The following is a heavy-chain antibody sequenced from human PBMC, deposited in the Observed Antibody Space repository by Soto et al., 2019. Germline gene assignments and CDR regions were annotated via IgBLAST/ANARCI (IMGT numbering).Heavy chain of an antibody. Sequence: GGSLRLSCAASGFTVSSNYMSWVRQAPGKGLEWVSVIYSGGSTYYADSVKGRFTISRHNSKNTLYLQMNSLRAEDTAVYYCARGDYDILTGYPTYGMDVWGQGTTVTVSS. CDR2: IYSGGST. CDR1: GFTVSSNY. J-gene: IGHJ6*02. V-gene: IGHV3-53*04. CDR3: ARGDYDILTGYPTYGMDV. D-gene: IGHD3-9*01.